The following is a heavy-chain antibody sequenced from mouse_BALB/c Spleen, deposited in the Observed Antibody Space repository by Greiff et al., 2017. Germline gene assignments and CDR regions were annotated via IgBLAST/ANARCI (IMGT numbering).Heavy chain of an antibody. V-gene: IGHV2-9-2*01. Sequence: ESGPGLVAPSQSLSITCTVSGFSLTSYDISWIRQPPGKGLEWLGVIWTGGGTNYNSAFMSRLSISKDNSKSQVFLKMNSLQTDDTAIYYCVRARPYYAMDYWGQGTSVTVSS. CDR3: VRARPYYAMDY. CDR2: IWTGGGT. J-gene: IGHJ4*01. CDR1: GFSLTSYD.